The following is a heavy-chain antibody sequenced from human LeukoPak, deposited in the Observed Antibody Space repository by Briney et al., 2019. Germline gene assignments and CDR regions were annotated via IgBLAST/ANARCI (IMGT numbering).Heavy chain of an antibody. CDR1: GGSISSYY. Sequence: PETLSLTCTVSGGSISSYYWSWIRQPPGKGLEWIGYIYYSGSTNCNPSLKSRVTISVDTSKNQFSLKLSSVTAADTAVYYCARRINTNYYYGSGSYGDWFDPWGQGTLVTVSS. CDR3: ARRINTNYYYGSGSYGDWFDP. CDR2: IYYSGST. D-gene: IGHD3-10*01. J-gene: IGHJ5*02. V-gene: IGHV4-59*08.